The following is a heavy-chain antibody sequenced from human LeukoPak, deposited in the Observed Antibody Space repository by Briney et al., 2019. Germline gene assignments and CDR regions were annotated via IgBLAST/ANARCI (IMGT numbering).Heavy chain of an antibody. CDR3: AKDFHYYYDSSGYSLY. CDR2: ISYDGSNK. V-gene: IGHV3-30*04. J-gene: IGHJ4*02. D-gene: IGHD3-22*01. Sequence: GGSLRLSCAASGFTFSTYAMHWVRQAPGKGLEWVAVISYDGSNKYYADSVKGRFTISRDNSKNTLYLQMNSLRAEDTAVYYCAKDFHYYYDSSGYSLYWGQGTLVTVSS. CDR1: GFTFSTYA.